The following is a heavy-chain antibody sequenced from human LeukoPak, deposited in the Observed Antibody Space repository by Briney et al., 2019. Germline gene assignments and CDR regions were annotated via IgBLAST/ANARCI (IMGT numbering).Heavy chain of an antibody. CDR3: ARLGQGNMDV. CDR1: GGSISSSSYY. CDR2: IYHSGST. Sequence: SETLSLTCTVSGGSISSSSYYWGWIRQPPGKGLEGIGSIYHSGSTYYNPSLKSRVTISVDTSKNQFSLKLSSVTAADTAVYYCARLGQGNMDVWGKGTTVTISS. J-gene: IGHJ6*03. V-gene: IGHV4-39*01.